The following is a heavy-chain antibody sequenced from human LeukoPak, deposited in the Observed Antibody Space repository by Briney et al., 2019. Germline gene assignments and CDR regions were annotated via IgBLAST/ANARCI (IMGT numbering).Heavy chain of an antibody. Sequence: GGSLRLSCAASGFTFSSYAMSWVRQAPGKGLEWVSGISGGGGSTYYADSVKGRFTISRDNSKNTLYLQMNSLRAEDTAVYYCAKSGIAAADTTWFDPWGQGTLVTVSS. D-gene: IGHD6-13*01. CDR1: GFTFSSYA. V-gene: IGHV3-23*01. CDR3: AKSGIAAADTTWFDP. CDR2: ISGGGGST. J-gene: IGHJ5*02.